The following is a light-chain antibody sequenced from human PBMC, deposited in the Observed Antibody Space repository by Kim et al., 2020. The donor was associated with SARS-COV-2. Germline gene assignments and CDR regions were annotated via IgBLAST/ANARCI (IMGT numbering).Light chain of an antibody. CDR2: DVS. CDR1: IRDLDYNY. J-gene: IGLJ2*01. V-gene: IGLV2-14*03. CDR3: SSYTSSITVV. Sequence: PVHELTISDTGTIRDLDYNYVSWYQPPQGKAPKLMIDDVSNRPSGVSTRFSGSRSGNTASLTITGLQADDEADYYCSSYTSSITVVFGGGTQLTVL.